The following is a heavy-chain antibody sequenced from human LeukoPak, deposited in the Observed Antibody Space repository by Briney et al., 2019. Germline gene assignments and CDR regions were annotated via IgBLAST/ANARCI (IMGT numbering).Heavy chain of an antibody. V-gene: IGHV3-30-3*01. Sequence: GGSLRLSCAASGFTFSSYAMHWVRQAPGKGLERVAVISYDGSNKYYADSVNGRFTISRDNSKNTLYLQMNSLRAEDTAVYYCARDFHGSGSYPWFDPWGQGTLVTVSS. J-gene: IGHJ5*02. CDR3: ARDFHGSGSYPWFDP. CDR1: GFTFSSYA. D-gene: IGHD3-10*01. CDR2: ISYDGSNK.